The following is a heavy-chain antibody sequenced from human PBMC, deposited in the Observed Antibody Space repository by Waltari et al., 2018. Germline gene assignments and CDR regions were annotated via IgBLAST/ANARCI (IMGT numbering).Heavy chain of an antibody. J-gene: IGHJ4*02. CDR2: TSAHNDDT. V-gene: IGHV1-18*01. Sequence: QVQLVQSGGEVKNPGDSVKVYCKASGYIFTSYGISWVRQAPGQSLEWMGWTSAHNDDTNYVQRFQDRLTMTTDTSTNTAYMELRSLRSDDTAVYYCARDYYSDYVFDHWGQGTLVIVSS. D-gene: IGHD4-17*01. CDR1: GYIFTSYG. CDR3: ARDYYSDYVFDH.